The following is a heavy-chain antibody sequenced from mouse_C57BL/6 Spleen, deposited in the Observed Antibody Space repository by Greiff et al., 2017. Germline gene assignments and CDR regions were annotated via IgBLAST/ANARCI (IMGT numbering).Heavy chain of an antibody. Sequence: EVKLMESGEGLVKPGGSLKLSCAASGFTFSSYAMSWVRQTPEKRLEWVAYISSGGDYIYYADTVKGRFTISRDNARNTLYLQMSSLKSEDTAMYYCTRDGLDSPGRGYYFDYWGQGTTLTVSS. CDR2: ISSGGDYI. J-gene: IGHJ2*01. V-gene: IGHV5-9-1*02. CDR3: TRDGLDSPGRGYYFDY. CDR1: GFTFSSYA. D-gene: IGHD3-2*02.